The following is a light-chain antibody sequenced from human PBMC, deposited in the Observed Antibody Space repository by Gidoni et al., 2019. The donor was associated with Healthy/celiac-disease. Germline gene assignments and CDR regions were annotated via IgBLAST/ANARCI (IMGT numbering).Light chain of an antibody. CDR1: QGIRSY. CDR3: KQLNSYPWIT. J-gene: IGKJ5*01. Sequence: DIQLTQSRSFLSESVGDRVTITCRASQGIRSYLAWYQQKPGKAPKLLIYAASTLQSGVPSRFSGSGPGTEFTLTLSSLQPEDFAPYYCKQLNSYPWITFGQGTRLEIK. CDR2: AAS. V-gene: IGKV1-9*01.